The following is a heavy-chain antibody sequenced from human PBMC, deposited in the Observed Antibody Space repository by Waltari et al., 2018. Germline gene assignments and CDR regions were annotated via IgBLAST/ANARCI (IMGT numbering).Heavy chain of an antibody. J-gene: IGHJ4*02. D-gene: IGHD4-4*01. CDR3: ARDQTQVTPAQRKPLDC. CDR1: GFTFTSFG. CDR2: IVYDGTVE. Sequence: QVQLVESGGGVVQPGGSLRLSCAASGFTFTSFGFHWVRQAPGKGLEWLEQIVYDGTVEYYVDSVKGRFIISRDNSKNALYLQMNSLRVEDTAVYYCARDQTQVTPAQRKPLDCWGQGTLVAVFS. V-gene: IGHV3-30*02.